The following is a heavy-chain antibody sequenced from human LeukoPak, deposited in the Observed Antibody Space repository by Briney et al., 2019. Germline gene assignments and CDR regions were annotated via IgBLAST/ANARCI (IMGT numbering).Heavy chain of an antibody. CDR1: GYTFTDYY. D-gene: IGHD6-13*01. Sequence: ATVKISCKASGYTFTDYYMHWVQQAPGKGLEWMGRVDPEDGETIYAEKFQGRVTITADTSTDTAYMELSSLRSEDTAVYYCATDQGVAAAPRLGYYYYYMDVWGKGTTVTVSS. V-gene: IGHV1-69-2*01. CDR3: ATDQGVAAAPRLGYYYYYMDV. J-gene: IGHJ6*03. CDR2: VDPEDGET.